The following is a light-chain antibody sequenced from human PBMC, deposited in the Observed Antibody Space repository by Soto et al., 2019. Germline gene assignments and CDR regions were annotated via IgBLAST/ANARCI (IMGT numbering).Light chain of an antibody. V-gene: IGKV3D-20*02. CDR2: GAS. CDR3: QYHTDWPPYT. J-gene: IGKJ2*01. Sequence: EIVLTQSPGTLSLSPGERATLSCKASQSVTSNHLVWYQQMPGQAPRLLIGGASRRATGVPDRFTGSGSGTDFYLTIDRLEPEDFAVYYCQYHTDWPPYTFGQGTTLEI. CDR1: QSVTSNH.